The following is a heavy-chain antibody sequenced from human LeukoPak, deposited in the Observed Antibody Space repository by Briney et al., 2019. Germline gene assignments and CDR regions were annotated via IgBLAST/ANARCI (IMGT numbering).Heavy chain of an antibody. CDR1: GGSISSHY. CDR2: IYYGGST. Sequence: SETLSLTCAVSGGSISSHYWSWIRQPPGKGLEWIGYIYYGGSTNYNPSIKSRVTISVDTSKSQFSLKLSSVTAADTAVYFCARSGRLGAHIGSFDYWGQGTLVTVSS. J-gene: IGHJ4*02. V-gene: IGHV4-59*11. D-gene: IGHD2-21*01. CDR3: ARSGRLGAHIGSFDY.